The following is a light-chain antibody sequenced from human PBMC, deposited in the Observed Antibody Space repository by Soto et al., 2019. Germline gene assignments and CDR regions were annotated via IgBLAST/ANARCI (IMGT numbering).Light chain of an antibody. V-gene: IGLV2-14*01. CDR1: SSDVGGYKY. Sequence: QSALTQPASVSGSPGQSITISCTGTSSDVGGYKYVSWYQQHTRKAPKIMIYDVSNRPSGVSNRSSGSKSGNTASLTISGLQAEDEVDYYCSSYTSSSTLVVFDGGTKLTVL. J-gene: IGLJ2*01. CDR3: SSYTSSSTLVV. CDR2: DVS.